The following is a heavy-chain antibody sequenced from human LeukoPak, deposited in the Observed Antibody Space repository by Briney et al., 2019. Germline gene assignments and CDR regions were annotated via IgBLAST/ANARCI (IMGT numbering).Heavy chain of an antibody. V-gene: IGHV3-30*04. J-gene: IGHJ4*02. CDR3: ARAEGYGGELDS. D-gene: IGHD4-23*01. CDR1: GFTFSSYT. Sequence: GGSLRLSCAASGFTFSSYTMHWVRQAPGKGLEWVAVIPYDGSNKYYADSVKGRFTISRENSKNRLYLQMNSLRAEDTAVYYCARAEGYGGELDSWGQGTLVTVSS. CDR2: IPYDGSNK.